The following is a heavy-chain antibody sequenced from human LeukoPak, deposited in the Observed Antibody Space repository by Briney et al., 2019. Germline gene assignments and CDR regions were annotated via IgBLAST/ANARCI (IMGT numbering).Heavy chain of an antibody. J-gene: IGHJ3*02. CDR2: IYPGDPDT. V-gene: IGHV5-51*01. Sequence: GASVKVSCKGVGYDFSTYWIGWVRQMPGRGLEWMGRIYPGDPDTTYSPSFQGQVTISADTSTGIAFLQWRSLRASDTAMYYCARLVRGGPDEDFWSGDFTQYIFDIWGQGTVVIDSS. D-gene: IGHD3-3*01. CDR3: ARLVRGGPDEDFWSGDFTQYIFDI. CDR1: GYDFSTYW.